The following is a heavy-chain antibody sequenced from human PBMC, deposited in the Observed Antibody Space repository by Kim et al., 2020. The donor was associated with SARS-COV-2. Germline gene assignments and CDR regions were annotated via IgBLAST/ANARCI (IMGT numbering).Heavy chain of an antibody. Sequence: ASVKVSCKTSGYTFSNYGLHWVRQAPEQGLEWMGWINPNTGNPTYAQAFTGRFIFSLDTSVSTSYLQISSLKAEDTAVYYCAVIWSSGYFDNWGQGTLVTVSA. D-gene: IGHD3-10*01. J-gene: IGHJ4*02. CDR2: INPNTGNP. CDR1: GYTFSNYG. V-gene: IGHV7-4-1*02. CDR3: AVIWSSGYFDN.